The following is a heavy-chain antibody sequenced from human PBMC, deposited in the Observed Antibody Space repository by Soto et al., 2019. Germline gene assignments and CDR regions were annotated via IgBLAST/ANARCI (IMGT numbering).Heavy chain of an antibody. J-gene: IGHJ4*02. CDR3: ARDLAGRIDY. D-gene: IGHD6-25*01. Sequence: GGSLRLSCAASGFTFSSYAMSWVRQAPGKGLEWVSAISGSGGSTYYADSVKGRFTISRDNSKNTLYLQMNSLRSEDTAVYYCARDLAGRIDYWGQGTLVTVSS. CDR1: GFTFSSYA. CDR2: ISGSGGST. V-gene: IGHV3-23*01.